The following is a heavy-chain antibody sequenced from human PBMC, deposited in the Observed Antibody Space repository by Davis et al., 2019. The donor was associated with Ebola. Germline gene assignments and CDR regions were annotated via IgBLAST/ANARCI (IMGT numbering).Heavy chain of an antibody. J-gene: IGHJ4*02. Sequence: PSETLSLTCTVSGGSISSYYWSWIRQPPGKGLEWIGYIYYSGSTNYNPSLKSRVTISVDTSKNQFSLKLSSVTAADTAVYYCARGPYYYDSSGYNYGVYYFDYWGQGTLVTVSS. CDR3: ARGPYYYDSSGYNYGVYYFDY. D-gene: IGHD3-22*01. V-gene: IGHV4-59*01. CDR1: GGSISSYY. CDR2: IYYSGST.